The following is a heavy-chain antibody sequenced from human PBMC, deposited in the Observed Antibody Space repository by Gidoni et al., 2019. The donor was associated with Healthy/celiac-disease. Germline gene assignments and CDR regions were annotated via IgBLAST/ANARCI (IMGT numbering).Heavy chain of an antibody. CDR3: ARDLYYGSGRFDY. Sequence: QVQLVESGGGLVKPGGSLRLSCAASGFTFSDYYMSWIRQAPGKGLEWVSYISSSSSYTNYADSVKGRFTISRDNAKNSLYLQMNSLRAEDTAVYYCARDLYYGSGRFDYWGQGTLVTVSS. CDR2: ISSSSSYT. CDR1: GFTFSDYY. D-gene: IGHD3-10*01. J-gene: IGHJ4*02. V-gene: IGHV3-11*05.